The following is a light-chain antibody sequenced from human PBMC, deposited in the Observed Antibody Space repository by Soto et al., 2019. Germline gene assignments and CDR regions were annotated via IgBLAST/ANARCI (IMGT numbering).Light chain of an antibody. CDR3: SSYTSSSTPLYV. Sequence: QSVLTQPASVSGSPGQTITISCNGTSSDLGCYNYVSCYHQHPGKAPKLMIYEVSNRPSGVSNRFSGSKSGNTASLTISGLQAEDEADYYCSSYTSSSTPLYVFGTGTKVTVL. V-gene: IGLV2-14*01. CDR2: EVS. CDR1: SSDLGCYNY. J-gene: IGLJ1*01.